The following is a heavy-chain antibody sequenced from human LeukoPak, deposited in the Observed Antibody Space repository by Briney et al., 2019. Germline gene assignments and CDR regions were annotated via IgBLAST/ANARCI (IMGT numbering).Heavy chain of an antibody. CDR1: GYTLTELS. V-gene: IGHV1-24*01. J-gene: IGHJ3*02. CDR3: ARTITMIVVVIRPDAFDI. CDR2: FDPSDGET. Sequence: SFVKVSCKVSGYTLTELSMHWVRQAPGKGLEWMGGFDPSDGETIYAQKFQGRVTMTEDTSTDTAHMELSSLRSEDTAAYYCARTITMIVVVIRPDAFDIWGQGTMVTVSS. D-gene: IGHD3-22*01.